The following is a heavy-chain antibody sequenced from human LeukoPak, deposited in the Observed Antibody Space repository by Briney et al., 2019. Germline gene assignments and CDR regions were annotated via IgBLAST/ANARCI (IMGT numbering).Heavy chain of an antibody. D-gene: IGHD3-10*01. CDR1: GFTLSSYW. Sequence: PGGSLRLSCAASGFTLSSYWMSWVRQAPGKGLEWVSAISGSGGSTYYADSVKGRFTTSRDNSKNTLYLQMNSLRAEDTAVYYCAKPTMVRGVPFDYWGQGTLVTVSS. CDR2: ISGSGGST. V-gene: IGHV3-23*01. J-gene: IGHJ4*02. CDR3: AKPTMVRGVPFDY.